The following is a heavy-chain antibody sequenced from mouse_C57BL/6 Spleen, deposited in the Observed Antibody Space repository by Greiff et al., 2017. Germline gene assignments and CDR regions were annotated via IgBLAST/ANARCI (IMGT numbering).Heavy chain of an antibody. CDR2: ISGGGGNT. J-gene: IGHJ2*01. CDR3: ARHPYYGSSRYYCDY. Sequence: EVMLVESGGGLVKPGGSLKLSCAASGFTFSSYTMSWVRQTPEKRLEWVATISGGGGNTYYPDSVKGRFTILRDNAKNTLYLQMSSLRSADTALYYCARHPYYGSSRYYCDYWGQGTTRTVSS. CDR1: GFTFSSYT. D-gene: IGHD1-1*01. V-gene: IGHV5-9*01.